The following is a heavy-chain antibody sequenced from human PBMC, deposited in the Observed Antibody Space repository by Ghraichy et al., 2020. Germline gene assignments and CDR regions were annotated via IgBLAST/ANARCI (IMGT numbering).Heavy chain of an antibody. CDR1: GYSFVSYG. CDR3: ARGVNWLDP. V-gene: IGHV1-18*01. CDR2: ITTKSGNT. Sequence: ASVKVSCKASGYSFVSYGITWVRQAPGQGLEWMGWITTKSGNTQYAQNFQGRVVMTTETSTDTAYLELRCLRFDDTAVYYCARGVNWLDPWGQGTLVTVSS. J-gene: IGHJ5*02.